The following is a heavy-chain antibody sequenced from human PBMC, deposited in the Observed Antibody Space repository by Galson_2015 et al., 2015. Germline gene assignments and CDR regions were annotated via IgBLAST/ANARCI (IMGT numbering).Heavy chain of an antibody. V-gene: IGHV3-74*01. CDR3: ARGGGSGRLLWFGEVYYGMDV. CDR1: GFTFSSYW. D-gene: IGHD3-10*01. CDR2: INSDGSST. Sequence: SLRLSCAASGFTFSSYWMHWVRQAPGKGLVWVSRINSDGSSTSYADSVKGRFTISRDNAKNTLYLQMNSLRAEDTAVYYCARGGGSGRLLWFGEVYYGMDVWGQGTTVTVSS. J-gene: IGHJ6*02.